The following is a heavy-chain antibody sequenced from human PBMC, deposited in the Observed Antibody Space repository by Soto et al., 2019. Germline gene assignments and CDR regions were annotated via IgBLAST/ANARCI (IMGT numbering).Heavy chain of an antibody. CDR2: SSTYSSRT. V-gene: IGHV1-18*01. CDR3: ARDIGGDGSYGMDV. Sequence: QVQLVQSGAEVKKPGASVKVSCKASGYTLTSYDISWVRQAPGQGLEWMGWSSTYSSRTNFAQKLQGRVTMTTDTSTSTAYMELRSLRSDDTAVYYCARDIGGDGSYGMDVWGQGTTVTVSS. D-gene: IGHD1-26*01. CDR1: GYTLTSYD. J-gene: IGHJ6*02.